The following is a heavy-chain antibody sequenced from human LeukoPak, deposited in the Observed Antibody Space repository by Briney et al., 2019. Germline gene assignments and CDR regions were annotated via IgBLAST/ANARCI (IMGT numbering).Heavy chain of an antibody. V-gene: IGHV1-69*04. CDR2: IIPILGIA. CDR3: AKVLKKMATIFDDY. J-gene: IGHJ4*02. CDR1: GGTFSSYA. Sequence: SVKVSCKASGGTFSSYAISWVRQAPGQGLEWMGRIIPILGIANYAQKFQGRVTITADKSTSTAYMELSSPRSEDTAVYYCAKVLKKMATIFDDYWGQGTLVTVSS. D-gene: IGHD5-24*01.